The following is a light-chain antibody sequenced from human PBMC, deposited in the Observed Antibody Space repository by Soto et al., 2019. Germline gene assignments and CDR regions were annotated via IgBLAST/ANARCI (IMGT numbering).Light chain of an antibody. V-gene: IGKV1-12*01. CDR1: QGISSW. Sequence: DIQMTQSPSSVSASVGDRVTITCRASQGISSWLAWFQQKPGEAPRLLIYAASTLDSGVPSRFSGSGSGTDFTLTISTLQPEDFATYYCQQGNRFPLTFGGGTKVEIK. J-gene: IGKJ4*01. CDR2: AAS. CDR3: QQGNRFPLT.